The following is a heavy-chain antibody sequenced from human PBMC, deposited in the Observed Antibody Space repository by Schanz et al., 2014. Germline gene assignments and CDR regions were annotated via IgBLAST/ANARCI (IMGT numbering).Heavy chain of an antibody. J-gene: IGHJ4*02. V-gene: IGHV1-3*01. CDR2: INVGNGNM. CDR3: ARSGSSNWYFFDY. D-gene: IGHD6-13*01. CDR1: RYTFNTYG. Sequence: GPEVKEPGASVKVSCEASRYTFNTYGLNWVRQAPGQGLEWMGWINVGNGNMKYSQKFQGRVTITRDTLASTAYMEVSSLRSEDTAVYYCARSGSSNWYFFDYWGQGTLVTVSS.